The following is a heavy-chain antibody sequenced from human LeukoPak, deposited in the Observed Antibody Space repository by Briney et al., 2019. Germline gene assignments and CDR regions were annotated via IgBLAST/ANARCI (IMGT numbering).Heavy chain of an antibody. D-gene: IGHD3-3*02. CDR2: ISNDGNNK. CDR3: TRNHNGLAY. CDR1: GFTFSTYE. J-gene: IGHJ4*02. Sequence: PGGSLRLSCTASGFTFSTYEMYWVRQPPGKGLEWVAAISNDGNNKYYADSVRSRFTVTRDNSKNTLYLQMDSLRAEDTAVYYCTRNHNGLAYWGQGTLVTVSS. V-gene: IGHV3-30*04.